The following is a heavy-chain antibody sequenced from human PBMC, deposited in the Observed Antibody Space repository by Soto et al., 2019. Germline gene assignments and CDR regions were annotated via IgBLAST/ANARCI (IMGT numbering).Heavy chain of an antibody. CDR2: IDTDGGGT. Sequence: EVQLVESGGGLVQPGGSLRVSCAASGFTLRSHRIHWVRQGPGKGLEWVSRIDTDGGGTSYADSVKGRFTISTDNAKNTVNLQMNGLRGEDTAVYYCATVFDLWGQGTLVTVSS. CDR1: GFTLRSHR. CDR3: ATVFDL. J-gene: IGHJ5*02. V-gene: IGHV3-74*01.